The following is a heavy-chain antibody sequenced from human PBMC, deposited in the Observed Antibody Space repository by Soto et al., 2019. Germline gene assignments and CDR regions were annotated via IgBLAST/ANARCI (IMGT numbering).Heavy chain of an antibody. CDR3: ARVFYVILTGPNSQYYYYYYGMDV. Sequence: QVQLVQSGAEVKTPGSSVKVSCKASGGTFSSYAISWVRQAPGQGLEWMGGIIPIFGTANYAQKFQGRVTITADESTKTAYMELSSLRSEDTAVYYCARVFYVILTGPNSQYYYYYYGMDVGGQGATVTVSS. V-gene: IGHV1-69*01. CDR1: GGTFSSYA. CDR2: IIPIFGTA. J-gene: IGHJ6*02. D-gene: IGHD3-9*01.